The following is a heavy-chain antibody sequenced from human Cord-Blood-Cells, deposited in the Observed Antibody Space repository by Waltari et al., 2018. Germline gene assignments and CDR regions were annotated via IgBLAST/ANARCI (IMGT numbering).Heavy chain of an antibody. CDR2: IYPVYSET. Sequence: EVQLVQSGAAVKKPGESLKIPCKGSGYSFTSYWIGWVRQMPGKGLDWMGIIYPVYSETGYSPAFQGQVTISADKSISTAYLQWSSLKASDTAMYYCARRGGAAADYWGQGTLVTVSS. V-gene: IGHV5-51*01. D-gene: IGHD6-13*01. CDR3: ARRGGAAADY. CDR1: GYSFTSYW. J-gene: IGHJ4*02.